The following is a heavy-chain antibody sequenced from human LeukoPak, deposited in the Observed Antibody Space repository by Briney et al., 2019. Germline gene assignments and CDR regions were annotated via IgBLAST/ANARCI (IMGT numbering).Heavy chain of an antibody. Sequence: PGTSLRLSCVASGFTFGDYWMHWVRQTPGKGLVWVSRINGDGETTDYADSVKGRFAISRDSDTLYLQMSGLSVKDTAVYYCARSQYSSRSGGIDYWGKGTMVTVS. D-gene: IGHD6-19*01. CDR2: INGDGETT. J-gene: IGHJ4*02. CDR3: ARSQYSSRSGGIDY. CDR1: GFTFGDYW. V-gene: IGHV3-74*01.